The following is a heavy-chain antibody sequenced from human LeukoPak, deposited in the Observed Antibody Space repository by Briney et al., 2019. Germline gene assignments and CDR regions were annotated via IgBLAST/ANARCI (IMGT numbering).Heavy chain of an antibody. CDR2: IGGSGSTR. CDR1: GFTFSDYY. Sequence: GGSLTLSCAASGFTFSDYYMTWIRQSPGKGLEWLSYIGGSGSTRFYADSVKGRFTISRDNSKNTLYLQMNSLRAEDTAVYYCARDRGSRKVGFYYYYMDVWGKGTTVTVSS. V-gene: IGHV3-11*04. CDR3: ARDRGSRKVGFYYYYMDV. D-gene: IGHD6-13*01. J-gene: IGHJ6*03.